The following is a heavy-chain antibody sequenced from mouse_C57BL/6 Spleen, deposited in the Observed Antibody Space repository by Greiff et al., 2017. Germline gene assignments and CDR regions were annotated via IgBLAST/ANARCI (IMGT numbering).Heavy chain of an antibody. J-gene: IGHJ4*01. CDR2: IDPSDSYT. CDR1: GYTFTSYW. V-gene: IGHV1-50*01. CDR3: AIYDGYDYAMDY. D-gene: IGHD2-3*01. Sequence: QVQLQQPGAELVKPGASVKLSCKASGYTFTSYWMQWVKQRPGQGLEWIGEIDPSDSYTNYNQKFKGKATLTVDTASSTAYMQLSSLTSEDSAVYYCAIYDGYDYAMDYWGQGTSVTVSS.